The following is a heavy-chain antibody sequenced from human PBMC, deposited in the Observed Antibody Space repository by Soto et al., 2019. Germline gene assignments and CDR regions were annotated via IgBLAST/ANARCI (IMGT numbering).Heavy chain of an antibody. CDR2: INGGNGKT. Sequence: ASVKVSCKASGYTFTSYVIHWVRQAPGQRLEWMGWINGGNGKTKYSQKFQGRVTITRDTSASTAYMELSSLRSEDTAVYYCARDMGFGLSDYWGQGTLVTVSS. D-gene: IGHD3-10*01. CDR3: ARDMGFGLSDY. J-gene: IGHJ4*02. CDR1: GYTFTSYV. V-gene: IGHV1-3*01.